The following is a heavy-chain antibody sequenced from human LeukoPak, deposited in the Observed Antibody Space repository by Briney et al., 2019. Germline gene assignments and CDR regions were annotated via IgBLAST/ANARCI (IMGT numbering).Heavy chain of an antibody. CDR3: ARFRGFGGPRMDV. D-gene: IGHD3-10*01. Sequence: GRSLRLSCGASGFTFSSYGMHWVRQAPGKGLEWVAVIWYDGSNKYYADSVKGRFTISRDNSKNTLYLQMNSLRAEDTAVYYCARFRGFGGPRMDVWGQGTTVTVSS. CDR2: IWYDGSNK. J-gene: IGHJ6*02. V-gene: IGHV3-33*01. CDR1: GFTFSSYG.